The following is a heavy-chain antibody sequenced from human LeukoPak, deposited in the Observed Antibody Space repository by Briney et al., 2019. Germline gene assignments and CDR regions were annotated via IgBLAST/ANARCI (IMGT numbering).Heavy chain of an antibody. D-gene: IGHD5-12*01. CDR1: GFTFSNYA. V-gene: IGHV3-30*18. J-gene: IGHJ4*02. CDR2: ISYDGSNK. CDR3: AKGLSMVATTGFDY. Sequence: GGSLRLSCAASGFTFSNYAMHWLRPAPGKGLEWVALISYDGSNKYYADSVKGRFTISRDNSKNTLYLQMNSLRAEDTAVYYCAKGLSMVATTGFDYWGQGTLVTVSS.